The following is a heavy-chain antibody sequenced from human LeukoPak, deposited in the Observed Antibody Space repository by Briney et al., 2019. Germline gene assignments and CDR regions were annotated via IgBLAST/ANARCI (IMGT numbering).Heavy chain of an antibody. CDR3: ARSPRRGEFDY. V-gene: IGHV3-7*01. Sequence: AESLRLSCAASGFTFSSHWMSWVRQPPGKGLEWVANIKQDGSATYYVDSVKGRFTISRYNTQNSLYLQMNSPGADDTALYYCARSPRRGEFDYWGQGTLVTASS. CDR2: IKQDGSAT. D-gene: IGHD3-16*01. J-gene: IGHJ4*02. CDR1: GFTFSSHW.